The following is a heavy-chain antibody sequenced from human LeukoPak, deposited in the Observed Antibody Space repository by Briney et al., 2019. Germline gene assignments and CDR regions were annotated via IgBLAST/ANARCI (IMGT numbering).Heavy chain of an antibody. Sequence: ASVKVSCKASGYTFTGYYMHWVRQAPGQGLEWMGWINPNSGGTNYAQKFQGRVTMTRDTSISTAYMELNRLRSDDTAVYYCASTFLYCSGGSCFDYWGQGTLVTVSS. CDR1: GYTFTGYY. V-gene: IGHV1-2*02. J-gene: IGHJ4*02. CDR3: ASTFLYCSGGSCFDY. CDR2: INPNSGGT. D-gene: IGHD2-15*01.